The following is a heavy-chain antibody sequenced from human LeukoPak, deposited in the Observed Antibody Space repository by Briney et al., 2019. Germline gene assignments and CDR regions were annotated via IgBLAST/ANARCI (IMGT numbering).Heavy chain of an antibody. J-gene: IGHJ6*03. Sequence: SETLSLTCTVSGGSISSGGYYWSWIRQPPGKGLEWIGYIYHSGSTYYNPSLKSRVTISVDRSKNQFSLKLSSVTAADTAVYYCARHTYYSSGGFYFYYYMDVWGKGTTVTVSS. V-gene: IGHV4-30-2*01. CDR1: GGSISSGGYY. CDR2: IYHSGST. CDR3: ARHTYYSSGGFYFYYYMDV. D-gene: IGHD4-11*01.